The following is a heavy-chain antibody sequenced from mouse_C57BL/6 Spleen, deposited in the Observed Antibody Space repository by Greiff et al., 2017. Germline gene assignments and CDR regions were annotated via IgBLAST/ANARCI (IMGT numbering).Heavy chain of an antibody. D-gene: IGHD1-1*01. CDR1: GYTFTSYW. CDR3: ARNDYYGGSYVGAMGY. J-gene: IGHJ4*01. CDR2: IYPGSGST. Sequence: QVQLQQPGAELVKPGASVKMSCKASGYTFTSYWITWVKQRPGQGLEWIGDIYPGSGSTNYNEKFKSKATLTVDTSSRTVYMQLSSLTSEDSAVYSFARNDYYGGSYVGAMGYWGQGTSVTVAS. V-gene: IGHV1-55*01.